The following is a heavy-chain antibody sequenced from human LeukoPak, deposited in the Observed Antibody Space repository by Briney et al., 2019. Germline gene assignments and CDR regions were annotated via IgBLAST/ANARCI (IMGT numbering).Heavy chain of an antibody. V-gene: IGHV1-2*04. CDR2: INPNSGGT. D-gene: IGHD3-3*01. CDR1: GYTFTGYY. CDR3: ARVLLNFWSGYYTGRYEYYFDY. Sequence: GASVKVSCKASGYTFTGYYMHWVRQAPGQGLEWMGWINPNSGGTNYAQKFQGWVTMTRDTSISTAYMELSRLRSDDTAVYYCARVLLNFWSGYYTGRYEYYFDYWGQGTLVTVSS. J-gene: IGHJ4*02.